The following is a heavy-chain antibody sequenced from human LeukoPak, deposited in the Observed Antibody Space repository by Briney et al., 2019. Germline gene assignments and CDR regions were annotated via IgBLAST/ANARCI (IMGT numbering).Heavy chain of an antibody. CDR1: GGSISSYY. CDR3: ARSPSGGSCCRFDY. Sequence: PSETLSLTCTVSGGSISSYYWSWIRQPAGKGLEWIGRIYTSGSTNYNPSLKSRVTMSVDTSTNPFSLKLSSVTAADTAVYYCARSPSGGSCCRFDYWGQGTLVTVSS. V-gene: IGHV4-4*07. D-gene: IGHD2-15*01. J-gene: IGHJ4*02. CDR2: IYTSGST.